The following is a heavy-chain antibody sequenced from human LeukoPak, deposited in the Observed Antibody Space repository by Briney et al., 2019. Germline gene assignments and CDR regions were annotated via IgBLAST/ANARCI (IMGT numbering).Heavy chain of an antibody. D-gene: IGHD3-10*01. CDR3: ARHVWFGEHNGHENWFDP. Sequence: GGSLRLSCAASGFIVSSKYMSWVRQAPGKGLEWVSVIFRGDDTNYVDSVKGRFTIFRDNSKNTLYLQMNSLTAEDTAVYYCARHVWFGEHNGHENWFDPWGQGTLVIVSS. CDR2: IFRGDDT. V-gene: IGHV3-66*04. J-gene: IGHJ5*02. CDR1: GFIVSSKY.